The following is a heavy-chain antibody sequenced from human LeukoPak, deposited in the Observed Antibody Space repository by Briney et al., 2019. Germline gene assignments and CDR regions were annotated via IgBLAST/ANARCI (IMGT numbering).Heavy chain of an antibody. V-gene: IGHV3-33*01. J-gene: IGHJ4*02. CDR2: IWNDGSYK. CDR1: GFTFTTYG. CDR3: ARDWAGGNSGYTDF. D-gene: IGHD3-22*01. Sequence: GMSLRLSCAASGFTFTTYGMHWVRQAPARGLEWVAVIWNDGSYKYYADSVKGRFTISRDNSQNTLFLQMNSLSAEDTAVYFCARDWAGGNSGYTDFWGQGTLVTVSS.